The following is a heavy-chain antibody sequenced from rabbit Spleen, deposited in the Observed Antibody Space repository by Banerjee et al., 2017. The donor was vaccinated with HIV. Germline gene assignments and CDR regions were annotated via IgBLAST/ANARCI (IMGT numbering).Heavy chain of an antibody. J-gene: IGHJ4*01. CDR3: LRDRANIGGDYGPYYFDL. V-gene: IGHV1S40*01. D-gene: IGHD2-1*01. Sequence: QSLEESGGDLVKPGASLTLTCIASGVSFSGDSYMCWVRQAPGKGLEWIGYIDPIFHSTYYATWVNGRFTISRHNAQNTLFPQLDSLTAADTATYFCLRDRANIGGDYGPYYFDLWGPGTLVTVS. CDR2: IDPIFHST. CDR1: GVSFSGDSY.